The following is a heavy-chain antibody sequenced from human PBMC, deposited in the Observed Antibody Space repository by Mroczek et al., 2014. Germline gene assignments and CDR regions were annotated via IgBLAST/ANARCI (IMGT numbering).Heavy chain of an antibody. V-gene: IGHV3-21*01. CDR3: AKSNKYSGSYFAQNGGNWFDP. CDR1: GFTFSSYS. J-gene: IGHJ5*02. D-gene: IGHD1-26*01. CDR2: ISSSSSYI. Sequence: VQLVQSGGGLVKPGGSLRLSCAASGFTFSSYSMNWVRQAPGKGLEWVSSISSSSSYIYYADSVKGRFTISRDNAKNSLYLQMNSLRAEDTAVYYCAKSNKYSGSYFAQNGGNWFDPWGQGTPGHRL.